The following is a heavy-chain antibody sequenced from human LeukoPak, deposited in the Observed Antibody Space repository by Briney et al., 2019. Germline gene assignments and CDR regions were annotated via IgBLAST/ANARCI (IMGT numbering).Heavy chain of an antibody. V-gene: IGHV1-24*01. J-gene: IGHJ5*02. CDR1: GYTLTELS. CDR2: FDPEDGET. CDR3: ATENGRYCSGGSCYSKGLFGP. Sequence: ASVKVSCKVSGYTLTELSMHWVRQAPGKGLEWMGGFDPEDGETIYAQKFQGRVTMTEDTSTDTAYMELSSLRSEDTAVYYCATENGRYCSGGSCYSKGLFGPWGQGTLVTVSS. D-gene: IGHD2-15*01.